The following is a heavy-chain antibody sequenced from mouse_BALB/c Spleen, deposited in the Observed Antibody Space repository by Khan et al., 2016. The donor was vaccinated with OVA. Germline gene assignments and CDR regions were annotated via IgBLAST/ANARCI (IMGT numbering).Heavy chain of an antibody. CDR1: GYSITSDYA. CDR2: ITYSGST. CDR3: ARDYGSSYLFFDH. V-gene: IGHV3-2*02. J-gene: IGHJ2*01. Sequence: EVQLQESGPGLVKPSQSLSLTCTVTGYSITSDYAWNWIRQFPGNKLEWMAYITYSGSTGYNPSLKSRFSITRDTSKNQFFLQLNSVTTEDTATYYCARDYGSSYLFFDHWGQGTTLTVSS. D-gene: IGHD1-1*01.